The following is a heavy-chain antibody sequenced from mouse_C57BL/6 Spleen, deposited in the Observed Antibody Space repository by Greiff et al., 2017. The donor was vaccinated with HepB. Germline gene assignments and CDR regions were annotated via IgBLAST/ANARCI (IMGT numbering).Heavy chain of an antibody. D-gene: IGHD2-4*01. CDR2: ISYDGSN. V-gene: IGHV3-6*01. CDR3: AREGYDYDRNWFAY. CDR1: GYSITSGYY. J-gene: IGHJ3*01. Sequence: EVQLQESGPGLVKPSQSLSLTCSVTGYSITSGYYWNWIRQFPGNKLEWMGYISYDGSNNYNPSLKNRISITRDTSKNQFFLKLNSVTTEDTATYYCAREGYDYDRNWFAYWGQGTLVTVSA.